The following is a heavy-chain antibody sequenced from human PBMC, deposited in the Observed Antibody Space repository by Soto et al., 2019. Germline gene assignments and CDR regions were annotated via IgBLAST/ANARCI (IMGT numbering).Heavy chain of an antibody. CDR3: VRDCGGTTCYSAFDC. Sequence: GGSLRLSCAGSGFALSGYSMNWVRQAPGKGLEWVSSIDSGSTYVYYADSVKGRFTISRDNARNSLFLQMNSLGAEDTAVYYCVRDCGGTTCYSAFDCWGQGTLVTVSS. CDR2: IDSGSTYV. V-gene: IGHV3-21*01. J-gene: IGHJ4*02. CDR1: GFALSGYS. D-gene: IGHD2-21*01.